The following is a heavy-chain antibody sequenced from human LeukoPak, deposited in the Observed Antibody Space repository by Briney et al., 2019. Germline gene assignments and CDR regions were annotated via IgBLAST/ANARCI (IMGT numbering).Heavy chain of an antibody. V-gene: IGHV1-18*01. CDR3: ARSVASRAWADY. CDR2: ISAYNGNT. CDR1: GYNFTRHT. Sequence: ASVKVSCKASGYNFTRHTISWVRQAPGQGLEWMGWISAYNGNTNYAQKLQGRVTMTTDTSTSTAYMELRSLRSDDTAVYYCARSVASRAWADYWGQGTLVTVSS. J-gene: IGHJ4*02. D-gene: IGHD5-12*01.